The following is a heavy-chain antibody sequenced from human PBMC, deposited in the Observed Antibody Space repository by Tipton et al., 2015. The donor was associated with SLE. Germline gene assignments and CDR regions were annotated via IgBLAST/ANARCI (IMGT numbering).Heavy chain of an antibody. D-gene: IGHD1-1*01. CDR1: GGAISSGRYY. CDR3: AKTLAGATPGRYQSYWYFDL. J-gene: IGHJ2*01. Sequence: TLSLTCTVSGGAISSGRYYWSWIRQPAGKGLEWIGRIYTSGKTVYNPSLKSRVTISMDLSNNQFSVNLSSVTASDTAVYYCAKTLAGATPGRYQSYWYFDLWGRGLRVIVSS. V-gene: IGHV4-61*02. CDR2: IYTSGKT.